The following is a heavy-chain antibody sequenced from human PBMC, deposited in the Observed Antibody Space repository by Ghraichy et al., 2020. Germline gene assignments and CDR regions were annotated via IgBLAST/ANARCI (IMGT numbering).Heavy chain of an antibody. D-gene: IGHD2-2*02. CDR1: GYSFTSYW. V-gene: IGHV5-51*01. CDR3: ARLGRYCSSTSCYTDDYYYYYMDV. Sequence: GESLNISCKGSGYSFTSYWIGWVRQMPGKGLEWMGIIYPGDSDTRYSPSFQGQVTISADKSISTAHLQWSSLKASDTAMYYCARLGRYCSSTSCYTDDYYYYYMDVWGKGTTVTVSS. J-gene: IGHJ6*03. CDR2: IYPGDSDT.